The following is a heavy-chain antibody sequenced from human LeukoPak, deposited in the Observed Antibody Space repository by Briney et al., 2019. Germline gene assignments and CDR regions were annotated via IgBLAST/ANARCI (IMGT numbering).Heavy chain of an antibody. V-gene: IGHV1-69*01. CDR1: GGTFSSYA. D-gene: IGHD5-24*01. J-gene: IGHJ6*03. CDR2: IIPIFGTA. CDR3: ARENREYYYMDV. Sequence: SVKVSCKASGGTFSSYAISWVRQAPGQGLEWMGGIIPIFGTANYAQKFQGRVTITADESTSTAYMELSSLRSEDTAVYYCARENREYYYMDVWGKGTTVTVSS.